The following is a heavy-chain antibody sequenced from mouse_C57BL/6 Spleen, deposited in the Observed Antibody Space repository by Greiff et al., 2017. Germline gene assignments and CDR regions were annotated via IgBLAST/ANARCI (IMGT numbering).Heavy chain of an antibody. CDR2: INPNNGGT. J-gene: IGHJ4*01. CDR1: GYTFTDYN. CDR3: ARRAVVATGAMDY. D-gene: IGHD1-1*01. V-gene: IGHV1-22*01. Sequence: SGPELVKPGASVKMSCKASGYTFTDYNMHWVKQSHGKSLEWIGYINPNNGGTSYNQKFKGKATLTVNKSSSTAYMELRSLTSEDSAVYYCARRAVVATGAMDYWGQGTSVTVSS.